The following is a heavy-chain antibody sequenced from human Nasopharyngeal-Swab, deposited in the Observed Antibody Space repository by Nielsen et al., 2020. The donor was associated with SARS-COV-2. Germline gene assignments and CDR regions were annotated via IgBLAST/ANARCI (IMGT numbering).Heavy chain of an antibody. J-gene: IGHJ2*01. CDR1: GFTVSSNY. Sequence: GESLKISCAASGFTVSSNYMSWVRQAPGKGLEWVSVIYSGGSTYYADSVKGRFTISRDNSKNTLYLQMNSLRAEDTAVYYCARVGSSSWYFDLWGRGTLVTVSS. D-gene: IGHD6-13*01. CDR3: ARVGSSSWYFDL. V-gene: IGHV3-53*01. CDR2: IYSGGST.